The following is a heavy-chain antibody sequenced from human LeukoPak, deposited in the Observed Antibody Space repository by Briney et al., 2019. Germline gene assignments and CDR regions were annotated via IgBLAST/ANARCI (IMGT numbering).Heavy chain of an antibody. CDR1: GFIFSSYW. Sequence: PGGSLRLSCAASGFIFSSYWMHWVRQAPGKGLEWVSYISSSGSTIYYADSVKGRFTISRDNAKNSLYLQMNSLRAEDTAVYYCAELGITMIGGVWGKGTTVTISS. J-gene: IGHJ6*04. D-gene: IGHD3-10*02. V-gene: IGHV3-48*04. CDR2: ISSSGSTI. CDR3: AELGITMIGGV.